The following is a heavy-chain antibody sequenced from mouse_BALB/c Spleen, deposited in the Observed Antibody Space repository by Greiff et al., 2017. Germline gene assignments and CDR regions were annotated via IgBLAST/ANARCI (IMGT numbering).Heavy chain of an antibody. CDR2: IWTGGGT. D-gene: IGHD2-14*01. V-gene: IGHV2-9-2*01. Sequence: VKVVESGPGLVAPSQSLSITCTVSGFSLTSYGVHWIRQPPGKGLEWLGVIWTGGGTNYNSAFMSRLSISKDNSKSQVFLKMNSLQTDDTAIYYCVRNYRYDGGVYYAMDYWGQGTSVTVSS. CDR1: GFSLTSYG. CDR3: VRNYRYDGGVYYAMDY. J-gene: IGHJ4*01.